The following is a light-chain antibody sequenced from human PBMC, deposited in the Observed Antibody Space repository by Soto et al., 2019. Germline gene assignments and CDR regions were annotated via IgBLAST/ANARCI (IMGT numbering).Light chain of an antibody. CDR3: QLYVSPPIT. CDR1: QSVSRS. CDR2: DAS. J-gene: IGKJ5*01. Sequence: IQMSQSPSTLSASVGERVAITCRASQSVSRSLAWYQQKPGKAPKLLLYDASTLESGVPARFSGSGSGTDFTLTISRLEPEDFAVYYCQLYVSPPITFGQGARLENK. V-gene: IGKV1-5*01.